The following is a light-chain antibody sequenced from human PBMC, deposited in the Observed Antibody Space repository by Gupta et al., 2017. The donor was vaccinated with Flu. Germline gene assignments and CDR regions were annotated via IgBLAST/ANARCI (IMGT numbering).Light chain of an antibody. CDR2: AAS. CDR1: QGIGSY. Sequence: DSHLTQSPSFLSASVGDRVTITCRVSQGIGSYLAWYLQKPVKAPKLLIYAASTLQIGVPLRLSGSGFGTEFTLTISILQPEDFATYYCLQFTSYPLTFGGGTKVEIK. CDR3: LQFTSYPLT. V-gene: IGKV1-9*01. J-gene: IGKJ4*01.